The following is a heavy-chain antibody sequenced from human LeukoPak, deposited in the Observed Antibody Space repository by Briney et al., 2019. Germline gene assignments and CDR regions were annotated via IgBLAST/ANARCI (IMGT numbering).Heavy chain of an antibody. CDR3: ARDTLWE. D-gene: IGHD1-26*01. V-gene: IGHV3-30-3*01. Sequence: GGSLRLSCAVSGFTFSGYTMHWVRQAPGKGLEWVAVISFDGSNKYYGDSVKGRFTISRDNSKNTLYLQMSSLRPDDTAIYYCARDTLWEWGQGTLVTVSS. CDR2: ISFDGSNK. J-gene: IGHJ4*02. CDR1: GFTFSGYT.